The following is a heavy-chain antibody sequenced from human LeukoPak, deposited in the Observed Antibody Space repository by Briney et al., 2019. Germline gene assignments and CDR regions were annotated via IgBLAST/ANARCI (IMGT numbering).Heavy chain of an antibody. CDR2: IRSGGSPI. CDR1: GFTFSSYS. Sequence: GGSLRLSCAASGFTFSSYSMNWVRQAPGKGLEWVSYIRSGGSPIYYADSVKGRFTISRDNAKNALYLQMNSLRDEDTAVYYCVRDPDALDYWGQGTPATVSS. J-gene: IGHJ4*02. CDR3: VRDPDALDY. V-gene: IGHV3-48*02.